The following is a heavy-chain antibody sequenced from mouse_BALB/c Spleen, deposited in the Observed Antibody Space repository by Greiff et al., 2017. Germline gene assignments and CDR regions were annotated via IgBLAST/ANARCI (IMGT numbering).Heavy chain of an antibody. Sequence: VQLQQPGAELVKPGASVKLSCKASGYTFTSYWMHWVKQRPGQGLEWIGEINPSNGRTNYNEKFKSKATLTVDTSSSTAYMQLSSLTSEDSAVYYCALNRAYWGQGTLVTVSA. J-gene: IGHJ3*01. CDR3: ALNRAY. V-gene: IGHV1S81*02. CDR1: GYTFTSYW. CDR2: INPSNGRT.